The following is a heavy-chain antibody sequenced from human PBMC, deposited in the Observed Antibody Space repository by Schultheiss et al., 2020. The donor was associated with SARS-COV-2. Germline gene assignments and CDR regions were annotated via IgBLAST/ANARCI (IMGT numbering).Heavy chain of an antibody. V-gene: IGHV3-7*03. Sequence: GESLKISCAASGFTLSSYAMHWVRQAPGKGLEWVANIKQDGSEKYYVDSVKGRFTISRDNARNALYLQMNSLRAEDTAVYYCAKDSLEIRARWFDPWGQGTLVTVSS. J-gene: IGHJ5*02. CDR2: IKQDGSEK. CDR1: GFTLSSYA. D-gene: IGHD3-16*01. CDR3: AKDSLEIRARWFDP.